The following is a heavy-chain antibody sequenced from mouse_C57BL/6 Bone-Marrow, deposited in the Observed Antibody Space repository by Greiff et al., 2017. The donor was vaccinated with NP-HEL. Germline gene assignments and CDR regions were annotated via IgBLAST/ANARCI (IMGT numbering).Heavy chain of an antibody. CDR1: GFNIKNTY. J-gene: IGHJ2*01. V-gene: IGHV14-3*01. CDR2: IDPANGNT. CDR3: ASYSNYEVNFDY. D-gene: IGHD2-5*01. Sequence: VQLQQPVAELVRPGASVKLSCTASGFNIKNTYMHWVKQRPEQGLEWIGRIDPANGNTKYTPKFQGKATITADTSSNTAYLQLSSLTSEDTAIYYCASYSNYEVNFDYWGQGTTLTVSS.